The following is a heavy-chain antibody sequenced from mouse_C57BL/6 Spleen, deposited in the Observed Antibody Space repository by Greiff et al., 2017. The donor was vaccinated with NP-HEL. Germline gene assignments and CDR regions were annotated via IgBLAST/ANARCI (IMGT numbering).Heavy chain of an antibody. Sequence: QVQLKQPGTELVKPGASVKLSCKASGYTFTSYWMHWVKQRPGQGLEWIGNINPSNGGTNYNEKFKSKATLTVDKSSSTAYMQLSSLTSEDSAVYYCAIYDVPYYYAMDYWGQGTSVTVSS. CDR2: INPSNGGT. J-gene: IGHJ4*01. CDR3: AIYDVPYYYAMDY. CDR1: GYTFTSYW. V-gene: IGHV1-53*01. D-gene: IGHD2-12*01.